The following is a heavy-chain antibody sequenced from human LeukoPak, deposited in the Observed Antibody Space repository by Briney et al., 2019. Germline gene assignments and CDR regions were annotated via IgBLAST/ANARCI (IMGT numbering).Heavy chain of an antibody. CDR2: IYPSIYHSGSA. J-gene: IGHJ4*02. V-gene: IGHV4-38-2*02. CDR3: ARGAPLTRLDHFDY. CDR1: GYSISSGYF. D-gene: IGHD6-6*01. Sequence: SETLSLTCTVSGYSISSGYFWGWIRRPPGMGLEWIGSIYPSIYHSGSAYYNPSLESRVTISVDTSKNLFSLKLSSVTVADTAVYYCARGAPLTRLDHFDYWGQGTLVTVSS.